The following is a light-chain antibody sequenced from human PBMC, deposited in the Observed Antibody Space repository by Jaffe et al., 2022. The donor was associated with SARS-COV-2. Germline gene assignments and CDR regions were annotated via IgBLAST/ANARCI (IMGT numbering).Light chain of an antibody. Sequence: DIQMTQSPSTLSASVGDRVTITCRASQSISSRLAWYQQKPGKAPKLLIYQASSLESGVPSGFSGSGSGTEFTLTISSLQPVDFATYFCQQYYSYPYTFGQGTKLEIK. CDR2: QAS. V-gene: IGKV1-5*03. CDR3: QQYYSYPYT. J-gene: IGKJ2*01. CDR1: QSISSR.